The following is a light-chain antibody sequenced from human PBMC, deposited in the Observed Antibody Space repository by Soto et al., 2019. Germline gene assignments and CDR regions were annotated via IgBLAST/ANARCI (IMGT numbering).Light chain of an antibody. CDR3: SSYGGSNNVV. V-gene: IGLV2-8*01. J-gene: IGLJ2*01. CDR2: EVS. Sequence: QSALTQPPSASGSPGQSVTISCTGTSSDVGGYNYVSWYQQHPGKAPKLMIYEVSNRPSGVPDRFSGSKSDNTASLTVSGLQAEDEADYYCSSYGGSNNVVFGGGTKLTVL. CDR1: SSDVGGYNY.